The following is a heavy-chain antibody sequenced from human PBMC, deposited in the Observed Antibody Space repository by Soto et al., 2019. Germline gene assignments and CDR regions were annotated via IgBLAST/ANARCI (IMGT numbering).Heavy chain of an antibody. CDR2: LNADTAST. D-gene: IGHD3-10*01. V-gene: IGHV1-3*01. J-gene: IGHJ4*02. CDR1: GYSFANYT. Sequence: QVQLVQSGAEVKKPGASVTVSCKASGYSFANYTIHWVRQAPGQGLEWMGWLNADTASTKFAPKLQGRVIITRDKSANTAFMQLTSLASEDTALYYCARGGGYYGSGAYYRGYFAQWGLGTLVAVSS. CDR3: ARGGGYYGSGAYYRGYFAQ.